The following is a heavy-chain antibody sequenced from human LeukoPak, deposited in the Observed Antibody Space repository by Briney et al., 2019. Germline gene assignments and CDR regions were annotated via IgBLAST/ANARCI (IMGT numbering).Heavy chain of an antibody. CDR2: IYNSGST. CDR1: GDSISSSSYY. V-gene: IGHV4-39*01. Sequence: SETLSLTCIVSGDSISSSSYYWGWIRQPPGTGLEWIGSIYNSGSTHYNPSLKSRVTISVDTSKDQFSLKLSSVTAADTAVYYCARHAYYGAKDFDYWGQGTLVTVSS. J-gene: IGHJ4*02. CDR3: ARHAYYGAKDFDY. D-gene: IGHD4-23*01.